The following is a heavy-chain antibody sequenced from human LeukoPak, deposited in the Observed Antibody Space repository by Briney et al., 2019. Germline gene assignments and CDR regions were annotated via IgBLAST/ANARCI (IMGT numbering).Heavy chain of an antibody. V-gene: IGHV5-51*01. D-gene: IGHD6-19*01. J-gene: IGHJ4*02. CDR2: IYPGDSDT. CDR1: GYSFTSYW. CDR3: ARHEYSSGWAPFDY. Sequence: KDGESLKISCKGSGYSFTSYWIGWVRQMPGRGLEWKGIIYPGDSDTRYSPSFQGQVTISADKSISTAYLQWSSLKASDTAMYYCARHEYSSGWAPFDYWGQGTLVTVSS.